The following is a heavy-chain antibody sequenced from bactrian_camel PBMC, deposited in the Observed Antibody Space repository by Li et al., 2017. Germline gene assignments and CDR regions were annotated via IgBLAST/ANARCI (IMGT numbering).Heavy chain of an antibody. D-gene: IGHD4*01. CDR3: AATRFDRCTVTTMTPGY. J-gene: IGHJ4*01. V-gene: IGHV3S40*01. Sequence: EVQLVESGGGSVQSGGSLRLSCAASGYTYSGYCMGWFRQAPGKEREGVAAIFTGDGETHYSKYLQGRFIISQDNAKNTVYLQMNSLNPEDTAMYYCAATRFDRCTVTTMTPGYWGQGTQVTVS. CDR1: GYTYSGYC. CDR2: IFTGDGET.